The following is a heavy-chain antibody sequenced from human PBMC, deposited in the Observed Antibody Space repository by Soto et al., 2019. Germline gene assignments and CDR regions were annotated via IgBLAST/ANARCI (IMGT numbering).Heavy chain of an antibody. V-gene: IGHV1-2*02. CDR2: IGPKSGDT. J-gene: IGHJ4*02. Sequence: AAVKVSCKTSGYTFTGYYIHWVRQAPGQSPEWVGEIGPKSGDTRYAQKFQGKVTMTKDTSITTVYMELTNLSPDDTAVYYCGRGRSGEIVVFYWGQGTLVTVSS. D-gene: IGHD5-12*01. CDR1: GYTFTGYY. CDR3: GRGRSGEIVVFY.